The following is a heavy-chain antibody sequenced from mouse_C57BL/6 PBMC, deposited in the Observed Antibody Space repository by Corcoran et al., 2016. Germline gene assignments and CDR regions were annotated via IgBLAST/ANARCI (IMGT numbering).Heavy chain of an antibody. CDR3: ARRSGGSSYAMDY. J-gene: IGHJ4*01. V-gene: IGHV1-52*01. D-gene: IGHD1-1*01. CDR1: GYTFTSYW. CDR2: IDPSDSET. Sequence: QVQLQQPGAELVRPGSSVKLSCKASGYTFTSYWMHWVKQRPIQGLEWIGNIDPSDSETHYNQKFKDKATLTVDKSSSTAYMQLSSLTSEDSAVYYCARRSGGSSYAMDYWGQGTSVTVSS.